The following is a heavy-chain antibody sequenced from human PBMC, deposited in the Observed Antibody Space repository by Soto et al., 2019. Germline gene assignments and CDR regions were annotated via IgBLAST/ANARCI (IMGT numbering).Heavy chain of an antibody. J-gene: IGHJ4*01. CDR2: IYYSGST. CDR1: GGSISSGGYY. CDR3: ARLAAAGNYYFDY. Sequence: SETLSLTCTVSGGSISSGGYYWSWIRQHPGKGLEWIGYIYYSGSTYYNPSLKSRVTISVDTSKNQFSLKLSSVTAADTAVYYCARLAAAGNYYFDYWGHGTLVTVSS. V-gene: IGHV4-31*03. D-gene: IGHD6-13*01.